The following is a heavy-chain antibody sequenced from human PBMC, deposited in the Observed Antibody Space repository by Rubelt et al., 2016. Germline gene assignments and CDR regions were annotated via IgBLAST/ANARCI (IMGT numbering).Heavy chain of an antibody. CDR2: ISYDGSKK. CDR1: GFTFSSYA. Sequence: QLVESGGGVVQPGKSLRLSCAASGFTFSSYAMHWVRQAPGKGLEWVVVISYDGSKKNYADSVKGRFTISRDNSKNTLYLQMNSLRADDTAVYYCAKELAIYSGSGNNIDYWGQGTLVTVSS. D-gene: IGHD3-10*01. CDR3: AKELAIYSGSGNNIDY. J-gene: IGHJ4*02. V-gene: IGHV3-30-3*01.